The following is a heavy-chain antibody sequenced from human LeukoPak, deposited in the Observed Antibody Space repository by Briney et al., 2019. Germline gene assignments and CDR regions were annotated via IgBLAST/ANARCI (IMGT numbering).Heavy chain of an antibody. CDR3: ARDSGYCSSTSCSRAFDY. CDR1: GGSISSGDYY. J-gene: IGHJ4*02. CDR2: IYYSGST. V-gene: IGHV4-30-4*01. D-gene: IGHD2-2*01. Sequence: SQTLSLTCTVSGGSISSGDYYWSWIRQPPGKGLEWIGYIYYSGSTYYNPSLKSRVTISVDTSKNQFSLKLSSVTAADAAVYYCARDSGYCSSTSCSRAFDYWGQGTLVTVSS.